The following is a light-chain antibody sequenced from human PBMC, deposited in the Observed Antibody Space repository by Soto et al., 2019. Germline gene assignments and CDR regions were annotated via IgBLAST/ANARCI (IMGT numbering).Light chain of an antibody. CDR2: GAS. V-gene: IGKV3-20*01. CDR1: QSVSSSY. J-gene: IGKJ5*01. Sequence: EIVLTQSPGTLSLSPGERGTLSCRASQSVSSSYLAWYQQKPGQAPRLLIYGASSRATGIPDRFSGSGSGTDFTLTISRLEPEDSAMYYCQQYGSSGGITFGHGTRLEIK. CDR3: QQYGSSGGIT.